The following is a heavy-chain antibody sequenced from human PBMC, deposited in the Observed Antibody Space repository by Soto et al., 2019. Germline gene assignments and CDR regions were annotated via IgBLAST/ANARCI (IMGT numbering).Heavy chain of an antibody. V-gene: IGHV1-18*01. CDR3: ARAQYYYDISGYWWTTTEDV. D-gene: IGHD3-22*01. Sequence: QVQLVQSGAEVKKPGASVKVSCKASGYTFTSYGISWVRQAPGQGLEWMGWISAYNGNTNYAQKLQGRVTMTTDTSTRTAYMEMRSLRSDDTAVYYCARAQYYYDISGYWWTTTEDVWGQGTTVTVSS. CDR2: ISAYNGNT. J-gene: IGHJ6*02. CDR1: GYTFTSYG.